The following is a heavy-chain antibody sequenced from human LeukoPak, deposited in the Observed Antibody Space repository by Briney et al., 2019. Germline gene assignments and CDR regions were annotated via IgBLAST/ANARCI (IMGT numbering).Heavy chain of an antibody. CDR2: IYYSGST. D-gene: IGHD1-1*01. V-gene: IGHV4-59*08. CDR1: GGSISSYY. J-gene: IGHJ3*02. CDR3: ARHGNGAFDI. Sequence: PSETLSLTCTVSGGSISSYYWSWIRQPPGKGLEWIGFIYYSGSTNYSPSLKSRVAISVDTSKNQFSLKLTSVTAADTAVYYCARHGNGAFDIWGQGTMVTVSS.